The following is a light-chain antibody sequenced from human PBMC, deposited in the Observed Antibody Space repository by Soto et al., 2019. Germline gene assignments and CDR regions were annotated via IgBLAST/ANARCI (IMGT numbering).Light chain of an antibody. CDR3: MQALQTPFT. V-gene: IGKV2-28*01. CDR2: LGS. CDR1: QSLLHSNGYNY. J-gene: IGKJ4*01. Sequence: DIVTIQSPLSLPVTPGEPASISCRSSQSLLHSNGYNYLDWYLQKPGQSPQLLIYLGSNRASGVPDRFSGSGSGTDFTLKISRVEAEDVGVYYCMQALQTPFTFGGGTKVEIK.